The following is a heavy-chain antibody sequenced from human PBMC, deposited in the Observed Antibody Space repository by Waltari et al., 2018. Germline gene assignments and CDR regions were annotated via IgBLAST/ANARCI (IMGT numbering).Heavy chain of an antibody. D-gene: IGHD6-19*01. J-gene: IGHJ4*02. Sequence: QVQLQQWGAGLLKPSETLSLTCAVYGGSFSGYYWSWIRQPPGKGLEWIGEINHSGSTNYNPCFKSRFTISVDTSKNQFSLKLSSVTAADTAVYYCAGFKQQYSSGWYVDYWGQGTLVTVSS. CDR1: GGSFSGYY. CDR2: INHSGST. V-gene: IGHV4-34*01. CDR3: AGFKQQYSSGWYVDY.